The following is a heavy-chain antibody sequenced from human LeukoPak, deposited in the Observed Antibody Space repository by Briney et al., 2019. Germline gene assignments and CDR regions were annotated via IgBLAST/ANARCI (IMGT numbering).Heavy chain of an antibody. Sequence: SVKVSCKASGGTFSSYAISWVRQAPGPRLEGMGGIIPIFGTANYAQKFQGRVTITADESTSTAYMELSSLRSEDTAVYYCARGYCSSTSCTQYYYYGMDVWGKGTTVTVSS. CDR1: GGTFSSYA. J-gene: IGHJ6*04. CDR2: IIPIFGTA. V-gene: IGHV1-69*13. D-gene: IGHD2-2*01. CDR3: ARGYCSSTSCTQYYYYGMDV.